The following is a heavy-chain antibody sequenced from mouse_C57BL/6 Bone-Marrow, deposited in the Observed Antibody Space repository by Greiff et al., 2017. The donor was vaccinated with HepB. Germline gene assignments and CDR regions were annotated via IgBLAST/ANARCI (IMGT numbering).Heavy chain of an antibody. Sequence: QVQLQQSGAELVRPGASVTLSCKASGYTFTDYEMHWVKQTPVHGLEWIGAIDPETGGTAYNQKFKGKAILTADKSSSTAYMEIRSLTSEDSAVYYCTSSSYDYASYWGHGTLVTVSA. D-gene: IGHD2-4*01. CDR3: TSSSYDYASY. CDR1: GYTFTDYE. J-gene: IGHJ3*01. V-gene: IGHV1-15*01. CDR2: IDPETGGT.